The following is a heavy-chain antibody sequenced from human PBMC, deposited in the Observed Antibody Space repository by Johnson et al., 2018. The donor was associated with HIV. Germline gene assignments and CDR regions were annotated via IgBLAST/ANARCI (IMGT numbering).Heavy chain of an antibody. Sequence: QVQLVESGGGVVQPGGSLRLSCAASGFTFSSYGMHWVRQAPGKGLEWVAFIRYDGNNKYYADSVKGRFTISRDNSKNTLYLQMNSLRAEDTAVYYCARGVSEMDAFDIWGQGTMVTVSS. CDR1: GFTFSSYG. CDR3: ARGVSEMDAFDI. D-gene: IGHD5-24*01. J-gene: IGHJ3*02. V-gene: IGHV3-30*02. CDR2: IRYDGNNK.